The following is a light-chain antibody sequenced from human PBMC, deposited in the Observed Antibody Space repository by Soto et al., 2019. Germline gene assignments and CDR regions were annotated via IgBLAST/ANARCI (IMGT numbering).Light chain of an antibody. CDR3: QQYGTSPGT. V-gene: IGKV3-20*01. CDR1: QSVNIY. J-gene: IGKJ1*01. CDR2: GAT. Sequence: EIVITQYPATLSVSPVERATLCCRASQSVNIYLAWYQQKPGQAPRLLIFGATYRATGIPDRFSGSGSGTDFTLTISGLQPEDFAVYYCQQYGTSPGTFGQGTKVDIK.